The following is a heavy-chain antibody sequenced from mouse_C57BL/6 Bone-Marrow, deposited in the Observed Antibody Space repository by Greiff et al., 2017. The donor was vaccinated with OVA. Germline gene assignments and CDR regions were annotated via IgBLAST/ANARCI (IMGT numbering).Heavy chain of an antibody. Sequence: EVKLMESGGGLVQSGRSLRLSCATSGFTFSDFYMEWVRQAPGKGLEWIAASRNKANDYTTEYSASVKGRFIVSRDTSQSILYLQMNALRAEDTAIYYCARDAGTTGAMDYWGQGTSVTVSS. D-gene: IGHD1-1*01. CDR2: SRNKANDYTT. J-gene: IGHJ4*01. V-gene: IGHV7-1*01. CDR3: ARDAGTTGAMDY. CDR1: GFTFSDFY.